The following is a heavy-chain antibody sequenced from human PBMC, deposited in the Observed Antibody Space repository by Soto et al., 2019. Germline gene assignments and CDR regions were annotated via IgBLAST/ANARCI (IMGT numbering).Heavy chain of an antibody. V-gene: IGHV3-23*01. CDR2: ISGSGGST. CDR3: AKSSGSGPRYYFDY. Sequence: GGSLRLSCAAPGFTFSSYAMSWVRQAPGKGLEWVSAISGSGGSTYYADSVKGRFTISRDNSKNTLYLQMNSLRAEDTAVYYCAKSSGSGPRYYFDYWGQGTLVTVSS. D-gene: IGHD3-10*01. CDR1: GFTFSSYA. J-gene: IGHJ4*02.